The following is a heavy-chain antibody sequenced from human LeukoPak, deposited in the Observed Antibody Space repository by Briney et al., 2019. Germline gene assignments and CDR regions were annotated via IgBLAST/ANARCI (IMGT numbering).Heavy chain of an antibody. CDR2: ISSSGGST. V-gene: IGHV3-23*01. CDR3: AKGFWNLDY. D-gene: IGHD1-1*01. J-gene: IGHJ4*02. CDR1: RFTFSSYA. Sequence: SGGSLRLSCAASRFTFSSYAMSWVRQAPGKGLEWVSAISSSGGSTYYADSVKGRFTISRDNSKNTLYLQMNSLRGEDTAEYYCAKGFWNLDYWGQGTLVTVSS.